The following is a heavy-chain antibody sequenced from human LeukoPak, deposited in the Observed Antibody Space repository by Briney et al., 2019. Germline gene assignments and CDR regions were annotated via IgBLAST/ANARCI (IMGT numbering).Heavy chain of an antibody. CDR2: IKQDGSEK. CDR1: GFTFTRYW. Sequence: QPGGSLRLSCAASGFTFTRYWMTWVRQAPGKGLEWVASIKQDGSEKYYVDSVKGRFTISRDNAKTSLYLQMNSLRAEDTAVYYCARHLSGITGYTYGRGIDYWGQGTLVTVSS. D-gene: IGHD5-18*01. CDR3: ARHLSGITGYTYGRGIDY. V-gene: IGHV3-7*01. J-gene: IGHJ4*02.